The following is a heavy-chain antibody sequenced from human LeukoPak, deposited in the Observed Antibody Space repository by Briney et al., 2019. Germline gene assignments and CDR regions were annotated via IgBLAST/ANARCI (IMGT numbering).Heavy chain of an antibody. V-gene: IGHV1-24*01. CDR2: FDPEDGET. J-gene: IGHJ3*02. D-gene: IGHD4-23*01. CDR1: GYTLTELS. CDR3: ATGYGGSISGAFDI. Sequence: ASVKVSCKVSGYTLTELSMHWVRQAPGKGLEWMGGFDPEDGETIYAQKFQGRVTMTEDTSTDTAYMELSSLRSEDTAVYYCATGYGGSISGAFDIWGQGTMVTVSS.